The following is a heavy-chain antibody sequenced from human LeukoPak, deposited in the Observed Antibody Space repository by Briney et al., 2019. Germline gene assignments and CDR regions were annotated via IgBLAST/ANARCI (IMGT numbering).Heavy chain of an antibody. V-gene: IGHV3-23*01. D-gene: IGHD3-10*01. J-gene: IGHJ4*02. CDR1: GFTFSNYV. CDR2: ISASGGGT. CDR3: ARDRSFYGSGSYYNDY. Sequence: GGSLRLSCAASGFTFSNYVMTWVRQAPGKGLEWVSTISASGGGTYYADSVRGRFTISRDNSKNPVNLQMNSLTADDTAVYFCARDRSFYGSGSYYNDYWGQGTPVTVSP.